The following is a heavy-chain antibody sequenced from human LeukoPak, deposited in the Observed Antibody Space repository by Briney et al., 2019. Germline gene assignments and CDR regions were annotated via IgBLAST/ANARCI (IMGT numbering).Heavy chain of an antibody. CDR3: ARQVIRAGIAVAVYYYYYYMDV. J-gene: IGHJ6*03. Sequence: PSETLSLTCAVYGGSFSGYYWSWIRQPPGKGLEWIGEINHSGSTNYNPSLKSRVTISVDTSKNQFSLKLSSVTAADTAVYYCARQVIRAGIAVAVYYYYYYMDVWGKGTTVTISS. CDR2: INHSGST. V-gene: IGHV4-34*01. CDR1: GGSFSGYY. D-gene: IGHD6-19*01.